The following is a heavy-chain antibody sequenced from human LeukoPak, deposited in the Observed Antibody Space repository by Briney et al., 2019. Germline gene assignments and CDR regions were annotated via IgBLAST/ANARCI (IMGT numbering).Heavy chain of an antibody. CDR3: AREHAMSDAFDI. D-gene: IGHD2-2*01. Sequence: SETLSLTCTVSGGSISSSSYYWGWIRQPPGKGLEWIGSIYYSGSTYYNPSLKSRVTISVDTSKNQFSLKLSSVTAADTAVYYCAREHAMSDAFDIWGQGTMVTVSS. CDR2: IYYSGST. CDR1: GGSISSSSYY. J-gene: IGHJ3*02. V-gene: IGHV4-39*07.